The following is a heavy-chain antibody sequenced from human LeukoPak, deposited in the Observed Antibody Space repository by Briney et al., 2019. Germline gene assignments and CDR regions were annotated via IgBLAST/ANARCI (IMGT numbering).Heavy chain of an antibody. CDR1: GFTFSSYG. CDR3: AKDLSVGSGRLDR. D-gene: IGHD3-10*01. J-gene: IGHJ5*02. V-gene: IGHV3-30*02. CDR2: IRYDGSNK. Sequence: GGSLRLSCAASGFTFSSYGMHWVRQAPGKGLEWVAFIRYDGSNKYYADSVKGRFTISRDNSKNTLYLQMNSLRAEDTAVYYCAKDLSVGSGRLDRWGQGTLVTVSS.